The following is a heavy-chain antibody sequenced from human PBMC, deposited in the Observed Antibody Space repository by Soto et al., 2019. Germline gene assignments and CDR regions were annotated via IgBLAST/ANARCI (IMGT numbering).Heavy chain of an antibody. D-gene: IGHD6-19*01. CDR3: ARDAVAATWYFDI. CDR2: INSDGSDT. CDR1: GFAFGSYW. J-gene: IGHJ2*01. V-gene: IGHV3-74*01. Sequence: EVQLVESGGGLVQPGGSLRLSCAASGFAFGSYWMHWVRQAPGKGLVWVARINSDGSDTSYANSVKGRFTISRDNGKNTVSLQMNSLIDEDTAVYFCARDAVAATWYFDIWGRGTLVAVSS.